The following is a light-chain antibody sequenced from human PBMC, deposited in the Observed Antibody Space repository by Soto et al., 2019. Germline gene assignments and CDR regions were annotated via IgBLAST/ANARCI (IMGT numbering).Light chain of an antibody. CDR2: WAS. CDR1: QRVLYSSNIKNY. Sequence: DIVMTQSPDSLAVSLGERATINCKSSQRVLYSSNIKNYLAWYQQKPGQSPKLLIYWASTRESGVPDRFSGSGSGTDFTLTISSLQAEDVAVYYCQQYYSTPLTFGGGTKVEIK. CDR3: QQYYSTPLT. V-gene: IGKV4-1*01. J-gene: IGKJ4*01.